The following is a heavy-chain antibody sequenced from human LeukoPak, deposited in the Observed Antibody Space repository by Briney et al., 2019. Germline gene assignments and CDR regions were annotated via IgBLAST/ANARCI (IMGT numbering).Heavy chain of an antibody. Sequence: SETLSLTCAVYGGSFSGYYWSWIRQPPGKGLEWIGEINHSGSTNYNPSLKSRVTISVDASKNQFSLKLSSVTAADTAVYYCARGRVGSSGHDYWGQGTLVTVSS. CDR3: ARGRVGSSGHDY. J-gene: IGHJ4*02. CDR1: GGSFSGYY. D-gene: IGHD6-19*01. CDR2: INHSGST. V-gene: IGHV4-34*01.